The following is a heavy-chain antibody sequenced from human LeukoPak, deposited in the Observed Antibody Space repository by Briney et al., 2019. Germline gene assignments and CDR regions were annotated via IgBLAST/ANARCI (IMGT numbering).Heavy chain of an antibody. J-gene: IGHJ4*02. CDR1: GYTFTDYY. V-gene: IGHV1-2*02. CDR3: ARAASNGYEFDY. Sequence: ASVKVSCKASGYTFTDYYVHWVRQAPGQGLEWMGWINPNSGGTNYAQKFQGRVTMTRDTSISTAYMELSRLRSDDTAVYYCARAASNGYEFDYWGQGTLVTVSS. D-gene: IGHD5-12*01. CDR2: INPNSGGT.